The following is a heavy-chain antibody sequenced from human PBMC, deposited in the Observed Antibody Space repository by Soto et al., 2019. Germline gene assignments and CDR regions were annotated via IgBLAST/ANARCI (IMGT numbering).Heavy chain of an antibody. V-gene: IGHV3-7*04. CDR3: SGGVGDAF. CDR2: VNQDGSEK. J-gene: IGHJ4*02. CDR1: ESSVRRDW. D-gene: IGHD1-26*01. Sequence: EVHLVESGGGLVQTGGSLRLSCVISESSVRRDWMNWVRQAPGKGLEWVAHVNQDGSEKYYVDSVKGRFTISRDNAKNSLFLQMNSLRAGGTAMYYCSGGVGDAFWGQGTLVTVSS.